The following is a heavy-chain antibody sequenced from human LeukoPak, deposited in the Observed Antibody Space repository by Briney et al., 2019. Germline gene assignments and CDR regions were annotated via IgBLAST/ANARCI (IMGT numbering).Heavy chain of an antibody. CDR3: ATRYYDSSGYLYYFDY. V-gene: IGHV1-18*01. D-gene: IGHD3-22*01. CDR1: GYTFTSYG. J-gene: IGHJ4*02. Sequence: ASVEVSCKASGYTFTSYGISWVRQAPGQGLEWMGWISAYNGNTNYAQKLQGRVTMTTDTSTSTAYMELRSLRSEDTAVYYCATRYYDSSGYLYYFDYWGQGTLVTVSS. CDR2: ISAYNGNT.